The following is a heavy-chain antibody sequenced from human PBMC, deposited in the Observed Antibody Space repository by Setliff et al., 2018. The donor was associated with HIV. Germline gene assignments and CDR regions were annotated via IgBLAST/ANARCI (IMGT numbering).Heavy chain of an antibody. Sequence: GASVKVSCKTSGYIFSGYYLHWLRRAPGQGLEWMGWINYNNGDTQYADEFQGRVTMTRDTSTSTVYVDLNRLTSDDTAVYYCALANIVSTARWNHWGRGTLITVSS. CDR3: ALANIVSTARWNH. J-gene: IGHJ5*02. V-gene: IGHV1-2*02. CDR2: INYNNGDT. CDR1: GYIFSGYY. D-gene: IGHD3-16*02.